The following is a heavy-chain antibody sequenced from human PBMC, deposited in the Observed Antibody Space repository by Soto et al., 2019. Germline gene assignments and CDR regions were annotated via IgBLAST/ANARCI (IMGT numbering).Heavy chain of an antibody. CDR2: ISGSGDNT. V-gene: IGHV3-23*01. Sequence: PGGSLRLSCAASGFTSSSYAMNWVRQAPGKGLEWVSGISGSGDNTYYADSVKGRFTISRDNSKNTLYLQMNSLRAEDTAVYYCAKDFRSGQPPYFDYWGQGTLVTVSS. J-gene: IGHJ4*02. D-gene: IGHD3-3*01. CDR1: GFTSSSYA. CDR3: AKDFRSGQPPYFDY.